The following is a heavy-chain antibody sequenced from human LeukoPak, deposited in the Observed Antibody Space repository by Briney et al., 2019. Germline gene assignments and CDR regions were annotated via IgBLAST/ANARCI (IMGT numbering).Heavy chain of an antibody. CDR3: ARATMTRCMDTFEP. CDR1: VGTFSSYA. CDR2: IIPIFGTA. Sequence: SEKVSCKASVGTFSSYAISWVRQAPGQGLEWMGGIIPIFGTANYAQKFQGRVTITADESTSTAYRTLSSLSAEDPAVYYCARATMTRCMDTFEPWGHGTLVTVSS. D-gene: IGHD5-18*01. J-gene: IGHJ5*02. V-gene: IGHV1-69*13.